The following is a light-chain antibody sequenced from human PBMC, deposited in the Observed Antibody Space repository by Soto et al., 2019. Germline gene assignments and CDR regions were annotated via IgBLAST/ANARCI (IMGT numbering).Light chain of an antibody. CDR2: GAS. CDR3: QQYGSSFRYT. J-gene: IGKJ2*01. CDR1: QSVNSNY. Sequence: EIVLTQSPGTLSLSPGERATLSCRASQSVNSNYVTWYHQKPGQAPRLLIYGASSRATGIPDRFSGSGSGTDFTLTISRLEPEDFAVYYCQQYGSSFRYTFGQGTKLEIK. V-gene: IGKV3-20*01.